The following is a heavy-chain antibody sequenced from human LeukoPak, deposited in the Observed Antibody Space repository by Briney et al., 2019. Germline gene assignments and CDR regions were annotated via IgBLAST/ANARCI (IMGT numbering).Heavy chain of an antibody. CDR2: INHSGST. CDR3: ARKKRIAAAEDY. CDR1: GGSFSGYY. Sequence: PSETLSLTCAVYGGSFSGYYWSWIRQPPGKGLEWIGEINHSGSTNYNPSLKSRVTISVDTSKNQFSLKLSSVTAADTAVYYCARKKRIAAAEDYWGQGTLVTVSS. J-gene: IGHJ4*02. D-gene: IGHD6-13*01. V-gene: IGHV4-34*01.